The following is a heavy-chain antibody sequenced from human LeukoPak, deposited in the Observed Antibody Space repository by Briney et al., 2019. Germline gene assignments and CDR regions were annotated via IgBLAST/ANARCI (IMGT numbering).Heavy chain of an antibody. CDR3: ARDYGDHPYPEVTLDL. V-gene: IGHV3-7*01. CDR2: IKQDGSEK. CDR1: GFTFSSYW. Sequence: TGGSLRLSCAASGFTFSSYWMSWVRQAPGKGLEWVANIKQDGSEKYYVDSVKGRFTISRDNAKNSLYLQMNSLRAEDTAVYYCARDYGDHPYPEVTLDLWGQGTLVTVSS. D-gene: IGHD2-21*01. J-gene: IGHJ4*02.